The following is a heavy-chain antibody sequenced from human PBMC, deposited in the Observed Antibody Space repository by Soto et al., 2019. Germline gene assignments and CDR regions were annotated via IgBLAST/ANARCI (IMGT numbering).Heavy chain of an antibody. D-gene: IGHD5-12*01. V-gene: IGHV1-58*01. CDR3: AADLEMATIGDY. Sequence: SVKVSCKASGFTFTSSAVQWVRQARGQRLEWIGWIVVGSGNTNYAQKFQERVTITRDMSTSTAYMELSSLRSEDTAVYYCAADLEMATIGDYWGQVSLFTVSS. J-gene: IGHJ4*02. CDR2: IVVGSGNT. CDR1: GFTFTSSA.